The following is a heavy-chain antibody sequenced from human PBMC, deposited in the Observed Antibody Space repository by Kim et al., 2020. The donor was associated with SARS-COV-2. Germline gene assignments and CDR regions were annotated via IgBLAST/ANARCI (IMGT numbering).Heavy chain of an antibody. V-gene: IGHV3-73*01. D-gene: IGHD2-2*01. CDR2: IRSKANSYAT. CDR1: GFTFSGSA. Sequence: GGSLRLSCAASGFTFSGSAMHWVRQASGKGLEWVGRIRSKANSYATAYAASVKGRFTISRDDSKNTAYLQMNSLKTEDTAVYYCTRWGLGYCSSTSCPYWYFDLWGRGTLVTVSS. J-gene: IGHJ2*01. CDR3: TRWGLGYCSSTSCPYWYFDL.